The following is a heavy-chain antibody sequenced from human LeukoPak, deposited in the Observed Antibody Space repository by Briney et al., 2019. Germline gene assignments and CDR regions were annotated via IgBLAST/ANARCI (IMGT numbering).Heavy chain of an antibody. D-gene: IGHD1-26*01. CDR3: ARGGSYLSAFDI. J-gene: IGHJ3*02. CDR2: IKQDGSEK. CDR1: GFTFSSYW. Sequence: GGSLRLSCAASGFTFSSYWMSWVRQAPGKGLEWVANIKQDGSEKYYVDSVKGRFTISRDNAKNTLFLQMNSLRAEDTAVYYCARGGSYLSAFDIWGQGTMVTVSS. V-gene: IGHV3-7*03.